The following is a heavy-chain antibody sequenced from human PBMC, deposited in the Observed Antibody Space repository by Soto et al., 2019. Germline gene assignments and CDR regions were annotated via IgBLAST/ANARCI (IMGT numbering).Heavy chain of an antibody. CDR1: GYTFTSYG. CDR2: ISAYNGNT. J-gene: IGHJ6*02. V-gene: IGHV1-18*01. CDR3: AREGRLFLELFPPLPLHYCYCMDV. Sequence: QVQLVQSGAEVKKPGASVKVSCKASGYTFTSYGISWVRQAPGQGLEWMGWISAYNGNTNYAQKLQGRVTMTTDTSTSTAYMELRSLTSDGTAVYYCAREGRLFLELFPPLPLHYCYCMDVCGQGTTVTVAS. D-gene: IGHD3-3*01.